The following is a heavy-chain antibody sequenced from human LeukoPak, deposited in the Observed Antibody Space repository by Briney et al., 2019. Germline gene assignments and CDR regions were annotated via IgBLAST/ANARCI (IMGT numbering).Heavy chain of an antibody. J-gene: IGHJ4*02. Sequence: GGSLRLSCSASGFIFGHYAMHWVRQAPGKGLEYVSSLKNNGDNIYYTDSVKGRFTISRDNSRNTLYLQLSSLRPEDTAVYYCVKDRGGLALDFDQWGQGTLVTVSS. V-gene: IGHV3-64D*06. CDR2: LKNNGDNI. D-gene: IGHD3-10*01. CDR1: GFIFGHYA. CDR3: VKDRGGLALDFDQ.